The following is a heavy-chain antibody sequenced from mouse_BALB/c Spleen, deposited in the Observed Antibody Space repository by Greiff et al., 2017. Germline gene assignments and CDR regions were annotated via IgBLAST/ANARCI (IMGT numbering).Heavy chain of an antibody. J-gene: IGHJ4*01. Sequence: VMLVESGPGLVAPSQSLSITCTVSGFSLTDYGVSWIRQPPGKGLEWLGVIWGGGSTYYNSALKSRLSISKDNSKSQVFLKMNSLQTDDTAMYYCAKQGVYLYYYAMDYWGQGTSVTVSS. D-gene: IGHD2-1*01. CDR2: IWGGGST. CDR1: GFSLTDYG. V-gene: IGHV2-6-5*01. CDR3: AKQGVYLYYYAMDY.